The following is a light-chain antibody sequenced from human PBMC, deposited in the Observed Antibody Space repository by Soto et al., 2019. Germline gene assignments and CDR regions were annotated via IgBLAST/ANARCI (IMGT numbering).Light chain of an antibody. CDR2: DVS. CDR3: CSCAGTYTSA. Sequence: QSVLTQPRSVSGSPGQSVTISCTGTSSDVGGYNYVSWYQQHPGKAPKLMIYDVSKRPSGVPDRFSGSKSGNTASLTISGLQAEDEADYYCCSCAGTYTSAFGGGTKLTVL. J-gene: IGLJ3*02. V-gene: IGLV2-11*01. CDR1: SSDVGGYNY.